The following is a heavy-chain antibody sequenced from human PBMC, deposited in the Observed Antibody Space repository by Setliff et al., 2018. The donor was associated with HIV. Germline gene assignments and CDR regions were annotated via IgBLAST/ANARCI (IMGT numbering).Heavy chain of an antibody. Sequence: SETLSLTCSVPSGSISFYYWSWVRQPPGRGLEWIGYVSYSGSTSYNPTLNSRVTMSVDTSRDQFSLKLSSVTAADTAVYYCARARGRAQLSYYFDYWGQGRLVTVSS. CDR2: VSYSGST. CDR1: SGSISFYY. V-gene: IGHV4-59*01. CDR3: ARARGRAQLSYYFDY. J-gene: IGHJ4*02. D-gene: IGHD2-2*01.